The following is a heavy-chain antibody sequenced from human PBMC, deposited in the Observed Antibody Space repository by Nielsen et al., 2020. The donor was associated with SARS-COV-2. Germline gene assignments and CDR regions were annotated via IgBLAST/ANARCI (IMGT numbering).Heavy chain of an antibody. CDR1: GDSVYSSSAD. CDR2: TYYRSKWYN. D-gene: IGHD4-17*01. V-gene: IGHV6-1*01. J-gene: IGHJ6*03. Sequence: SQTLSLTCAISGDSVYSSSADWHWLRQSPSRGLEWLGRTYYRSKWYNDYAVSVKSRITINPDTSKNQFSLHLNSVTPEDTAVYYCARARGAYGDYYYYYYTDVWGKGTTVTVSS. CDR3: ARARGAYGDYYYYYYTDV.